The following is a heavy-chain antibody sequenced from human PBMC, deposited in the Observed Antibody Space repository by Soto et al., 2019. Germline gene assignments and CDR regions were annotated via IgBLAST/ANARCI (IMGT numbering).Heavy chain of an antibody. Sequence: QVHLVQSGAEVRKPGASVKVSCKASGYSFTSYGISWVRQAPGQGLEWMGWISTDNGNTNYAHNLQGRVSMTIDPSTSTAYMELWSLGSDDTAVYYCARDVPDTSLFFYYYGMGVWGQGTRVTVSS. V-gene: IGHV1-18*01. CDR3: ARDVPDTSLFFYYYGMGV. CDR2: ISTDNGNT. J-gene: IGHJ6*02. D-gene: IGHD2-21*01. CDR1: GYSFTSYG.